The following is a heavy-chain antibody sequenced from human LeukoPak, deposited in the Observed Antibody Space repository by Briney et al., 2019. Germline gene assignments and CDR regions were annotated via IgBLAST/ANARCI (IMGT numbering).Heavy chain of an antibody. CDR1: GYTFTSYG. J-gene: IGHJ6*02. Sequence: ASVKVSCKASGYTFTSYGMSWVRQAPGQGLEWIGWISAYNGNTNYAQKLQGRVTMTTDTSTSTAYVELRSLRSDDTVVYYCARNVGAAAINYGMDVWGQGTTVTVPS. D-gene: IGHD6-13*01. CDR3: ARNVGAAAINYGMDV. CDR2: ISAYNGNT. V-gene: IGHV1-18*01.